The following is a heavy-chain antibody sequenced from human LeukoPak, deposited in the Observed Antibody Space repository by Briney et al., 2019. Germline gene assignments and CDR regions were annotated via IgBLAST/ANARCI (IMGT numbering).Heavy chain of an antibody. CDR3: GRAFPPLRTSSAGDL. D-gene: IGHD3-16*01. CDR1: GFSFSDYD. J-gene: IGHJ1*01. CDR2: ISCRSSHI. Sequence: GGSLRLSCSASGFSFSDYDMNWVRQAPGKGLEWVSAISCRSSHIYYGGSVKGRFTISRDNAKNSLYLQMDGLGVEDTAVYYCGRAFPPLRTSSAGDLWGQGTLVIVSS. V-gene: IGHV3-21*01.